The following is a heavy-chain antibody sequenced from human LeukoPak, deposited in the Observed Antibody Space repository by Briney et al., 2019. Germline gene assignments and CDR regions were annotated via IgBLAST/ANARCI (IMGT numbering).Heavy chain of an antibody. CDR1: GFTFSTYA. CDR3: AKDRGNRIMATILFES. CDR2: ISGSGGTT. V-gene: IGHV3-23*01. J-gene: IGHJ4*02. D-gene: IGHD5-12*01. Sequence: GSLRLSCAASGFTFSTYAMSWVRQAPGMGLEWVSAISGSGGTTDYSDSVKGRFTVSRDNSKNMMYLQMNSLRAEDTALYFCAKDRGNRIMATILFESWGQGTLVTVSS.